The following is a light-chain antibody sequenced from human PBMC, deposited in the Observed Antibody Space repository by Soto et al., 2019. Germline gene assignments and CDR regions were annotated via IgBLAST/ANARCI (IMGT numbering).Light chain of an antibody. CDR2: DNY. CDR1: SSNIERNS. CDR3: GTWDTSLSGVV. Sequence: QSVLTQPPSVSAAPGQKVTISCSGSSSNIERNSVSWYQQLPGAAPKLLIYDNYKRPSGIPDRFSGSKSGTSATLGITGLQTGDEADYYCGTWDTSLSGVVFGGGTKVTVL. V-gene: IGLV1-51*01. J-gene: IGLJ2*01.